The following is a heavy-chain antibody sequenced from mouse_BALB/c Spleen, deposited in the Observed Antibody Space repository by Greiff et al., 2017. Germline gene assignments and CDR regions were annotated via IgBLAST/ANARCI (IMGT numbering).Heavy chain of an antibody. D-gene: IGHD1-1*01. Sequence: EVKLMESGGGLVQPGGSRKLSCAASGFTFSSFGMHWVRQAPEKGLEWVAYISSGSSTIYYADTVKGRFTISRDNPKNTLFLQMTSLRSEDTAMYYCARRYYGSYYAMDYWGQGTSVTVSS. CDR1: GFTFSSFG. CDR3: ARRYYGSYYAMDY. CDR2: ISSGSSTI. V-gene: IGHV5-17*02. J-gene: IGHJ4*01.